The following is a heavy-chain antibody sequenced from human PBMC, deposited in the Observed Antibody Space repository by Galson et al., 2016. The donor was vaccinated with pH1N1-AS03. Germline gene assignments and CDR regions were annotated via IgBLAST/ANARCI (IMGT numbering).Heavy chain of an antibody. V-gene: IGHV6-1*01. J-gene: IGHJ6*02. CDR1: GDSVSSNSVA. Sequence: CAISGDSVSSNSVAWNWIRQSPSRGLEWLERTYYRSKWFNEYPASVKSRITINSDTSKNQFSLQLNSVTPEDTALYFCARQIKGGMDVWGQGTTVTVSS. CDR3: ARQIKGGMDV. CDR2: TYYRSKWFN. D-gene: IGHD5-24*01.